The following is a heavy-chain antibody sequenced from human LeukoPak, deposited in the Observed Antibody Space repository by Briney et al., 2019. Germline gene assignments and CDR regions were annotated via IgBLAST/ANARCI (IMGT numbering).Heavy chain of an antibody. Sequence: GGSLRLSCAASGFTFSTYSMNWVRQAPGKGLEWVSSISSSSSYVYYADSVNGRFTTSRDNSKNTLYLQINSLRAEDTALYYCAKVIYYGSENVDFWGQGTLVTVSS. V-gene: IGHV3-21*04. CDR1: GFTFSTYS. CDR3: AKVIYYGSENVDF. D-gene: IGHD3-10*01. J-gene: IGHJ4*02. CDR2: ISSSSSYV.